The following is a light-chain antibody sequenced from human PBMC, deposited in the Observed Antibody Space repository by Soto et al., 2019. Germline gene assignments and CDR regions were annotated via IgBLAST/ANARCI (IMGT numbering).Light chain of an antibody. CDR3: QSYDSSLRLRV. CDR2: GNS. CDR1: SSNIWAGYD. Sequence: QSVLTQPPSVSGAPGQRVTISCTGSSSNIWAGYDVHWYQQLPGTAPKLLIYGNSNRPSGVPDRFSGSKSGTSASLAITGLQAEDEADYYCQSYDSSLRLRVFGGGTKLTVL. J-gene: IGLJ2*01. V-gene: IGLV1-40*01.